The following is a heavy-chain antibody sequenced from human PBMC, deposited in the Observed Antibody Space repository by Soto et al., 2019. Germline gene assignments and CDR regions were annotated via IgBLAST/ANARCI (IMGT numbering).Heavy chain of an antibody. CDR3: ATPGNYYDSSVPLDY. J-gene: IGHJ4*02. CDR1: GYTFTSYY. Sequence: ASVKVSCKASGYTFTSYYMHWVRQAPGQGLEWMGIINPSGGSTSYAQKFQGRVTMTRDTSTSTVYMELSSLRSEDTAVYYCATPGNYYDSSVPLDYWGQGTLVTVS. CDR2: INPSGGST. V-gene: IGHV1-46*01. D-gene: IGHD3-22*01.